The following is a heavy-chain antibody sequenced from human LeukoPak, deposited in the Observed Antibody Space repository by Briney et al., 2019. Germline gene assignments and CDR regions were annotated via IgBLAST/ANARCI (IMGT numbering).Heavy chain of an antibody. Sequence: ASVKVSCKASGYTFFSYGISWVRQAPGQGLEWMGWISAYNGNTNYAQKLQGRVTMTTDTSTSTAYMELRSLRSDDTAVYYCARELYDFWSGYYTAPLYGMDVWGQGTTVTVSS. J-gene: IGHJ6*02. CDR1: GYTFFSYG. CDR3: ARELYDFWSGYYTAPLYGMDV. V-gene: IGHV1-18*01. CDR2: ISAYNGNT. D-gene: IGHD3-3*01.